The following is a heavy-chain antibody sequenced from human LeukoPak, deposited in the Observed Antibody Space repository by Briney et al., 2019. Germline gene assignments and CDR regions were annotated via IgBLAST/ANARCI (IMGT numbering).Heavy chain of an antibody. CDR1: GFTFSSYG. CDR2: IRYDGSNK. Sequence: GGSLRLSCAASGFTFSSYGMHWVRQAPGKGLEWVAFIRYDGSNKYYADSVKGRFTISRDNSKNTLYLQMNSLRAEDTAVYYCAKTRRGRYDSSGYYYWGQGTLVTVSS. V-gene: IGHV3-30*02. D-gene: IGHD3-22*01. CDR3: AKTRRGRYDSSGYYY. J-gene: IGHJ4*02.